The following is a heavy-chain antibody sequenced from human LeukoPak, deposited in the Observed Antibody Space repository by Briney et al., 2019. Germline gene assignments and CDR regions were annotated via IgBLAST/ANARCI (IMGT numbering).Heavy chain of an antibody. CDR3: AKTGNGYDPLYYYYYMDV. V-gene: IGHV4-4*09. Sequence: SETLSLTCSVSGGSISSYYWSWIRQPPGKGLEWLAFIYTDGSTNYNPSLKSRVTISVDTSSNQFSLKLSSVTAADTAVYFCAKTGNGYDPLYYYYYMDVWGKRTTVTVSS. J-gene: IGHJ6*03. CDR2: IYTDGST. CDR1: GGSISSYY. D-gene: IGHD5-12*01.